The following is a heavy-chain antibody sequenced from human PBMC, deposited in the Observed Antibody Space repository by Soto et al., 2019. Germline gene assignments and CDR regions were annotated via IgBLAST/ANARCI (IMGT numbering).Heavy chain of an antibody. J-gene: IGHJ6*03. CDR3: ARRARPDFYYMDV. CDR2: ISSNGVGT. CDR1: GFTLSGYA. V-gene: IGHV3-64*01. Sequence: GSLRLSCAASGFTLSGYAMDWVRQAPGKGLEYVSGISSNGVGTYYANSVQGRFTISRDNSKNTVYLQMGSLRPEGMAVYYCARRARPDFYYMDVWGKGTTVTVSS. D-gene: IGHD6-6*01.